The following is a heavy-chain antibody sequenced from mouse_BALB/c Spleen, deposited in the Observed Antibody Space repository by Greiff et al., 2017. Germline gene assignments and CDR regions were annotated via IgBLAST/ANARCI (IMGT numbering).Heavy chain of an antibody. V-gene: IGHV5-6-5*01. Sequence: EVKLMESGGGLVKPGGSLKLSCAASGFTFSSYAMSWVRQTPEKRLEWVASISSGVSTYYPDSVKGRFTISRDNARNILYLQMSSLRSEDTAMYYCARDGIYYGNYLAWFAYWGQGTLVTVSA. CDR3: ARDGIYYGNYLAWFAY. D-gene: IGHD2-1*01. J-gene: IGHJ3*01. CDR2: ISSGVST. CDR1: GFTFSSYA.